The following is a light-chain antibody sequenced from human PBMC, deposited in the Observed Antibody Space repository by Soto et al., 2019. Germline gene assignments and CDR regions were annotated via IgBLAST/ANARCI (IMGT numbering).Light chain of an antibody. J-gene: IGKJ1*01. V-gene: IGKV1-5*01. CDR2: DAS. CDR3: QQYHTYRT. CDR1: QSISHW. Sequence: DIQMTQAPSTLSASIGDRVIITCRASQSISHWLAWYQQKPGKAPKLLISDASILESGVPSRFSGSTSGTEFTLTISSLQPDDFATYHCQQYHTYRTFGQGTKVEIK.